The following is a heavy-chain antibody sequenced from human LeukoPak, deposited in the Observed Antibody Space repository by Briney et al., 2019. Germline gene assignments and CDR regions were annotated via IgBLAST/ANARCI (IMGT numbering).Heavy chain of an antibody. J-gene: IGHJ3*02. CDR2: IYTGGST. CDR1: GFTFSSTS. V-gene: IGHV3-53*01. Sequence: GGSLRLSCAASGFTFSSTSMSWVRQAPGKGLEWVSVIYTGGSTYYADSVKGRFTISRDNSKNTVYLQMNSLRAEDTAVYYCARGVSDAFDIWGQGTMVTVSS. D-gene: IGHD6-6*01. CDR3: ARGVSDAFDI.